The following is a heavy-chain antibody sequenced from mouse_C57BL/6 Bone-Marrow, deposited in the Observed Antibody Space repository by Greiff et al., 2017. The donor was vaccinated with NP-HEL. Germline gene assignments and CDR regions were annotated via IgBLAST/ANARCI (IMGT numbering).Heavy chain of an antibody. CDR2: IDPSDSYT. V-gene: IGHV1-50*01. CDR1: GYTFTSYW. Sequence: QVQLQQPGAELVKPGASVKLSCKASGYTFTSYWMQWVNQRPGQGLEWIGEIDPSDSYTNYNQKFKGKATLTVDTSSSTAYMQLSSLTSEDSAVYYCARGAYWGQGTTLTVSS. CDR3: ARGAY. J-gene: IGHJ2*01.